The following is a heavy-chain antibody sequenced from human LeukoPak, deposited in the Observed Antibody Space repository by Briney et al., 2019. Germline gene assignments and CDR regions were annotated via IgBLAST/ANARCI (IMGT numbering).Heavy chain of an antibody. CDR2: ISYDGSNK. CDR3: AKDSYYYGSGKLGYYFDY. J-gene: IGHJ4*02. Sequence: GRSLRLSCAASGFTFSSYGMHWVRQAPGKGLEWVAVISYDGSNKYYADSVKGRFTISRDNSKNTLYLQMNSPRAEDTAVYYCAKDSYYYGSGKLGYYFDYWGQGTLVTVSS. D-gene: IGHD3-10*01. V-gene: IGHV3-30*18. CDR1: GFTFSSYG.